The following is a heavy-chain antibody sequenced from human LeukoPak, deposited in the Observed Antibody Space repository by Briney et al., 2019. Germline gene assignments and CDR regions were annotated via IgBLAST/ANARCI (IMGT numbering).Heavy chain of an antibody. CDR2: IIPIFGTA. D-gene: IGHD1-26*01. V-gene: IGHV1-69*13. CDR1: GGTFSSYA. CDR3: ASRPVGATGFDY. J-gene: IGHJ4*02. Sequence: ASVKVSCKASGGTFSSYAISWVRQAPGQGLEWMGGIIPIFGTANYAQKFQGRVTITADESTSTAYMELSSLRSEDTAVYYCASRPVGATGFDYWGQGTLVTVSS.